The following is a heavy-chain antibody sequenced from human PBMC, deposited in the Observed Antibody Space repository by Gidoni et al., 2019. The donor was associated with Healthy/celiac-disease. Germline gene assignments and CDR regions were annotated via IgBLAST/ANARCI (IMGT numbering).Heavy chain of an antibody. V-gene: IGHV4-59*08. J-gene: IGHJ5*02. CDR3: ARHLGFDP. CDR2: IYYSGST. CDR1: GGPIRRSY. Sequence: QVQLQASGPGLVKPSETLSLNRTVSGGPIRRSYWSWIRQPPGKGLEWIGYIYYSGSTNYNPSLKSRVTISVDTSKNQFSLKLSSVTAADTAVYYCARHLGFDPWGQGTLVTVSS.